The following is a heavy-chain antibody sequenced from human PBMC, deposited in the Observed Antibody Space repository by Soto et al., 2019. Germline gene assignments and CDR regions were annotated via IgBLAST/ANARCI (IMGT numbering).Heavy chain of an antibody. CDR3: ARHQWELLKHYYYYGMDV. CDR2: IDPSDSYT. CDR1: GYSFTSYW. J-gene: IGHJ6*02. Sequence: GESLKISCKGSGYSFTSYWISWVRQMPGKGLEWMGRIDPSDSYTNYSPSFQGHVTISADKSISTAYLQWSSLKASDTAMYYCARHQWELLKHYYYYGMDVWGQGTTVTVSS. D-gene: IGHD1-26*01. V-gene: IGHV5-10-1*01.